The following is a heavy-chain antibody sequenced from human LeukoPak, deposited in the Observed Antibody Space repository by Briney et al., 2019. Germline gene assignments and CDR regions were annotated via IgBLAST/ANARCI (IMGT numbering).Heavy chain of an antibody. V-gene: IGHV1-2*02. CDR1: GYTFTGYY. D-gene: IGHD6-19*01. CDR3: AREAVAENANDY. CDR2: INPNSGGT. J-gene: IGHJ4*02. Sequence: ASVKASCKASGYTFTGYYMHWVRQAPGQGLEWMGWINPNSGGTNYAQKFQGRVTMTRDTSISTAYMELSRLRSDDTAVYYCAREAVAENANDYWGQGTLVTVSS.